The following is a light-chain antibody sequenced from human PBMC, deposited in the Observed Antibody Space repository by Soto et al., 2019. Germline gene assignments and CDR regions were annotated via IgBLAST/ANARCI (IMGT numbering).Light chain of an antibody. CDR2: YDR. V-gene: IGLV3-21*04. CDR3: QVWDTSSDHVV. J-gene: IGLJ3*02. Sequence: SYELTQPPSVSVAPGETASVTCGGNNIRSKSVHWYQQKPGQAPVLVIYYDRERPSGIPERFSGSNSGNTATLTISRVEAGGEADYFCQVWDTSSDHVVFGGGTQLTVL. CDR1: NIRSKS.